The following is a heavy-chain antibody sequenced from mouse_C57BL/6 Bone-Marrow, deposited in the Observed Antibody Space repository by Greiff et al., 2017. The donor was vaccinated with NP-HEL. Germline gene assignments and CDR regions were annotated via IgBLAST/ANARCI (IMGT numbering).Heavy chain of an antibody. J-gene: IGHJ1*03. CDR2: IDPENGDT. CDR1: GFNIKDDY. V-gene: IGHV14-4*01. CDR3: TTFYYGNYEWYFSV. Sequence: EVQLVESGAELVRPGASVKLSCTASGFNIKDDYMHWVKQRPEQGLEWIGWIDPENGDTEYASKFQGKATITADTSSTTSYLQLSSLTSEDTAVYCCTTFYYGNYEWYFSVWGTGTTVTVSS. D-gene: IGHD2-1*01.